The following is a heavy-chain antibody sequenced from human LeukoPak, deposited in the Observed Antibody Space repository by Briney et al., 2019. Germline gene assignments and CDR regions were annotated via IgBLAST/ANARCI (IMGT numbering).Heavy chain of an antibody. D-gene: IGHD1-26*01. V-gene: IGHV3-48*03. CDR1: GFPFSSYE. CDR3: TKAGSLGSYSPN. J-gene: IGHJ4*02. Sequence: GGSLRLSCAASGFPFSSYEMDWVRRAPGKGLEWIAYISNSGSNTYYADSVRGRFTISRDNAKDSVYLQMNSLRVEDTAVYYCTKAGSLGSYSPNWGQGTLVSVSS. CDR2: ISNSGSNT.